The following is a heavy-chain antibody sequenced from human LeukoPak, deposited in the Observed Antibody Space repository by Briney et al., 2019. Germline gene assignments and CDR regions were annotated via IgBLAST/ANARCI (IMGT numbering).Heavy chain of an antibody. CDR1: GFTFSRYW. CDR2: IRYDGNDQ. J-gene: IGHJ4*02. Sequence: GGSLRLSCAASGFTFSRYWMHWVRQAPGKGLEWVTFIRYDGNDQKYADSVKGRFTISRDNSKNTLYLQMNSLRAEDTAVYYCAKEAPSYDDFYFDYWGQGTLVTVSS. V-gene: IGHV3-30*02. D-gene: IGHD4-17*01. CDR3: AKEAPSYDDFYFDY.